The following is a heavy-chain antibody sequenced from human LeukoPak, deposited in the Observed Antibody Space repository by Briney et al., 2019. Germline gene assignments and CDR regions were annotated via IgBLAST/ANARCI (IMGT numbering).Heavy chain of an antibody. CDR3: ARHEVELLWFGERENWFDP. V-gene: IGHV6-1*01. CDR2: TYYRSKWYI. D-gene: IGHD3-10*01. Sequence: SQTLSLTCAISGDSVSSNSVAWNWIRQSPSRGLEWLGRTYYRSKWYIDYAISVKSRITINVDTSKNQFSLKLSSVTAADTAVYYCARHEVELLWFGERENWFDPWGQGTLVTVSS. CDR1: GDSVSSNSVA. J-gene: IGHJ5*02.